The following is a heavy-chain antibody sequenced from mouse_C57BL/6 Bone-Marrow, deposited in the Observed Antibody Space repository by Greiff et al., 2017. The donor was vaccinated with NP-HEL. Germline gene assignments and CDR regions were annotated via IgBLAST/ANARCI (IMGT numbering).Heavy chain of an antibody. CDR2: INPNNGGT. CDR3: ARRNYDYFYWYFDV. CDR1: GYTFTDYN. Sequence: VQLQQSGPELVKPGASVKIPCKASGYTFTDYNMDWVKQSHGKSLEWIGDINPNNGGTIYNQKFKGKATLTVDKSSSTAYMELRSLTSEDTAVYYCARRNYDYFYWYFDVWGTGTTVTVSS. D-gene: IGHD2-4*01. V-gene: IGHV1-18*01. J-gene: IGHJ1*03.